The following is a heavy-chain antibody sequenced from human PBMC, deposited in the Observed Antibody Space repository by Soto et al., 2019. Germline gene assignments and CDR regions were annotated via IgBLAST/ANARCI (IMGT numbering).Heavy chain of an antibody. CDR3: SKLRDSHTDY. J-gene: IGHJ4*02. CDR1: GFTFGASA. V-gene: IGHV3-73*01. CDR2: IGSKGETYAT. Sequence: PGGSLRLSCAASGFTFGASALQWVRQASGQGLEWLGRIGSKGETYATTYAASVKGRFTISRGNSKNTLYLQMNSLTADDTAIYYCSKLRDSHTDYWGQGTLVTVSS.